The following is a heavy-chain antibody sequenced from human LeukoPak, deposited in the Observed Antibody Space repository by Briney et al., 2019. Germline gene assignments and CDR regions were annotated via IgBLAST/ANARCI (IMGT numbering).Heavy chain of an antibody. CDR1: GFTFSSYA. CDR3: AKDRRVGATTWYFDY. CDR2: ISGSGGST. D-gene: IGHD1-26*01. Sequence: GGSLRLSCAASGFTFSSYAMSWVRQAPGKGLKWVSVISGSGGSTYYADSVKGRFTISRDNSKNTLYLQMNSLRAEDTAVYYCAKDRRVGATTWYFDYWGQGTLVTVSS. J-gene: IGHJ4*02. V-gene: IGHV3-23*01.